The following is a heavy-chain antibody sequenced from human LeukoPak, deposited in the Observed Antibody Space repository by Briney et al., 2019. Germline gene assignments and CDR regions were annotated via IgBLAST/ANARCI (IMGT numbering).Heavy chain of an antibody. J-gene: IGHJ4*02. Sequence: GGSLRLSCAASGFTLSSYAMSWVRQGPGKWLEWVSAISVSGNTYHAASVRGRFTISRDTSRSTLYLQMNSLRAEDAAVYYCAKAPVTSCRGAFCYPFDYWGQGTLVTVSS. CDR3: AKAPVTSCRGAFCYPFDY. D-gene: IGHD2-15*01. V-gene: IGHV3-23*01. CDR1: GFTLSSYA. CDR2: ISVSGNT.